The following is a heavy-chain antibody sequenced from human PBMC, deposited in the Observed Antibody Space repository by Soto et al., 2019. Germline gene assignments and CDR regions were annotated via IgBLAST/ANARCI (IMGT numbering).Heavy chain of an antibody. CDR2: INAANGNT. V-gene: IGHV1-3*01. D-gene: IGHD6-19*01. Sequence: ASVKVSCKASGYTFTSYAIHWVRQAPGQRLEWMVWINAANGNTKYSQKFQDRVTITRDTSASTAYMELSSLRSEDTAVYYCARDRDSSGWYYLDYWGQGTLVTVS. CDR3: ARDRDSSGWYYLDY. CDR1: GYTFTSYA. J-gene: IGHJ4*02.